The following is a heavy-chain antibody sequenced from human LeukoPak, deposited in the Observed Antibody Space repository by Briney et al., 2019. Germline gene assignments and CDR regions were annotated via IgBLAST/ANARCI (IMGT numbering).Heavy chain of an antibody. D-gene: IGHD6-13*01. CDR3: ASRHSKQQPYYYYMDI. CDR1: GDSISSGSYY. J-gene: IGHJ6*03. CDR2: IYSNGDT. V-gene: IGHV4-61*02. Sequence: TLSLTCTVSGDSISSGSYYWSWIRQPAGKGLEWIGRIYSNGDTKFNPSLKGRVTISLDTSKNQFSLKLSSATAADTAVYYCASRHSKQQPYYYYMDIWGKGTTVTVSS.